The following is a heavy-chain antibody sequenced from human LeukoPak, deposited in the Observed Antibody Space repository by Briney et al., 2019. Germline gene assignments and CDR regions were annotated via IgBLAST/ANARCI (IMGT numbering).Heavy chain of an antibody. Sequence: SETLSLTCTVSGGSISSSSYYWGWIRQPPGKGLEWIGSIYYSGSTYYNPSLKSRVTISVDTSKNQFSLRLSSVTAADTAVYYCARDLGFGESRFDYWGQGTLVTVSS. J-gene: IGHJ4*02. V-gene: IGHV4-39*07. D-gene: IGHD3-10*01. CDR3: ARDLGFGESRFDY. CDR2: IYYSGST. CDR1: GGSISSSSYY.